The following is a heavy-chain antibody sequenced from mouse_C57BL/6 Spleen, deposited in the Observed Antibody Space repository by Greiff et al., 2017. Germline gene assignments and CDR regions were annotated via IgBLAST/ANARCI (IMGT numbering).Heavy chain of an antibody. CDR3: ARRDYGYDYFDY. V-gene: IGHV5-12*01. D-gene: IGHD2-2*01. J-gene: IGHJ2*01. CDR2: ISNGGGST. CDR1: GFTFSDYY. Sequence: EVQRVESGGGLVQPGGSLKLSCAASGFTFSDYYMYWVRQTPEKRLEWVAYISNGGGSTYYPDTVKGRFTISRDNAKNTLYLQMSRLKSEDTAMYYCARRDYGYDYFDYWGQGTTLTVSS.